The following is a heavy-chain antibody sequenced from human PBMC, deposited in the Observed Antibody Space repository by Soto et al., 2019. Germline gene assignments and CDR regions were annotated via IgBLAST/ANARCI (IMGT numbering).Heavy chain of an antibody. CDR1: GGTIISSSYC. J-gene: IGHJ5*02. CDR2: IYYSGST. CDR3: ARGRRVGGSSSWYGGWFDP. V-gene: IGHV4-39*07. Sequence: PSETLSLTCTVSGGTIISSSYCWSRNSKPPGKGLEWIGSIYYSGSTYYNPSLKSRVTISVDTSKNQFSLKLSSVTAADTAVYYCARGRRVGGSSSWYGGWFDPWGQGTLVTVSS. D-gene: IGHD6-13*01.